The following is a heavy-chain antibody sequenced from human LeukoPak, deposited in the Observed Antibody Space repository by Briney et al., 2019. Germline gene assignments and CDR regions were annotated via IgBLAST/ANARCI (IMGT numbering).Heavy chain of an antibody. D-gene: IGHD5-24*01. CDR1: GGTFSSYA. Sequence: SVKVSCKASGGTFSSYAISWVRQAPGQGLEWMGGIIPIFGTANYAQKFQGRVTITADESTSTAYMELSSLRSEDTAVYYCATTVEMATITYYAFDIWGQGTMVTVSS. CDR2: IIPIFGTA. CDR3: ATTVEMATITYYAFDI. V-gene: IGHV1-69*13. J-gene: IGHJ3*02.